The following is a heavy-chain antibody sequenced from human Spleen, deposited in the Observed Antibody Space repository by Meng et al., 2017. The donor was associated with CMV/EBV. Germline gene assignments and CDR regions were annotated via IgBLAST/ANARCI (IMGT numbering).Heavy chain of an antibody. D-gene: IGHD6-19*01. J-gene: IGHJ4*02. V-gene: IGHV1-46*04. CDR2: INPNTGST. Sequence: ASVKVSCKASGDTFTSYYMHWVRQAPGQGLEWMGVINPNTGSTKYAQLLQGRVTMTRDTSTTTVYVELSSLRSDDTAVYYCARVLRRTVAEDYCGQGTLVTVSS. CDR3: ARVLRRTVAEDY. CDR1: GDTFTSYY.